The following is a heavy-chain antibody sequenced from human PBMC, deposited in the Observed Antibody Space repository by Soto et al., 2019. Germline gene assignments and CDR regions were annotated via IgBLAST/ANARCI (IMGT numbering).Heavy chain of an antibody. CDR2: IKQDGSEK. CDR1: GFTFSSYW. CDR3: ARAGCSGGSCYSRYYYYMDV. J-gene: IGHJ6*03. D-gene: IGHD2-15*01. Sequence: GGSLRLSCAASGFTFSSYWMSWVRQAPRKGLEWVANIKQDGSEKYYVDSVKGRFTISRDNAKNSLYLQMNSLRAEDTAVYYCARAGCSGGSCYSRYYYYMDVWGKGTTVTVSS. V-gene: IGHV3-7*01.